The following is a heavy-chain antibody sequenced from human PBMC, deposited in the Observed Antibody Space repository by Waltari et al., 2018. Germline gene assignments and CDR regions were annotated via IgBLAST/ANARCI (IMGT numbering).Heavy chain of an antibody. J-gene: IGHJ3*02. CDR1: SYSISDGYY. D-gene: IGHD4-17*01. CDR3: AREVAYGDYLGRFDI. V-gene: IGHV4-38-2*02. Sequence: QVQLQESGPGLVKPSETLSLTCIVSSYSISDGYYWGWIRQTPGQGLEWIGSIHPSGGAYYNSPLKSRATMSIDTSKNQFSLRLRSVTAADTAVYYCAREVAYGDYLGRFDIWGQGTMVTVSS. CDR2: IHPSGGA.